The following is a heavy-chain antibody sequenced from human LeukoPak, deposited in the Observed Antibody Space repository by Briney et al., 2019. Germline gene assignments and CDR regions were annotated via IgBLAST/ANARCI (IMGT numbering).Heavy chain of an antibody. V-gene: IGHV4-39*01. J-gene: IGHJ5*02. CDR3: ARPRGAARPHWFDP. D-gene: IGHD6-6*01. CDR2: IYHSGST. Sequence: SETLSLTCTVSGGSISSSSYYWGWIRQPPGKGLEWIGSIYHSGSTYYNPSLKSRVTISVDTSKNQFSLKLSSVTAADTAVYYCARPRGAARPHWFDPWGQGTLVTVSS. CDR1: GGSISSSSYY.